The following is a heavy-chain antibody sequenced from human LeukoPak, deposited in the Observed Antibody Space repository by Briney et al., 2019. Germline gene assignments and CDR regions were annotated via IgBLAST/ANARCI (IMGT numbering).Heavy chain of an antibody. Sequence: GGSLRLSCAASGFTFSSYWVSWVRQAPGKGLEWVANIKQDGSEKYYVDSVKGRFTISRDNAKNSLYLQMNSLRAEDTAVYYCARVMEAGYCSGGSCYHQPGYFDYWGQGTLVTVSS. D-gene: IGHD2-15*01. V-gene: IGHV3-7*04. CDR3: ARVMEAGYCSGGSCYHQPGYFDY. CDR1: GFTFSSYW. CDR2: IKQDGSEK. J-gene: IGHJ4*02.